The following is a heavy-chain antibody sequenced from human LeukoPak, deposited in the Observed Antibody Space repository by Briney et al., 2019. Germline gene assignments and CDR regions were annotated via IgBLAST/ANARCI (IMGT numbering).Heavy chain of an antibody. CDR2: MSPNGGNT. J-gene: IGHJ4*02. V-gene: IGHV1-8*01. D-gene: IGHD1-26*01. CDR1: GYTFTSYD. Sequence: ASVKVSCKASGYTFTSYDINWVRQATGQGLEWMGWMSPNGGNTGYAQKFQGRVAMTRDTSISTAYMELSSLRSDDTAVYYCARDGRFAAYEPDYWGQGTLVTVSS. CDR3: ARDGRFAAYEPDY.